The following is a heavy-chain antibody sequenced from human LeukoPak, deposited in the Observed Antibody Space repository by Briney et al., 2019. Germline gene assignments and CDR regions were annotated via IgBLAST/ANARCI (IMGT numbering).Heavy chain of an antibody. CDR1: GFTFSNYW. Sequence: GGSLRLSCTASGFTFSNYWMHWVRQAPGKGLEWVSRINERASIISYSDSVKGRFTISREISRNTLYVKTNSLTAEDCAVYYCVRDLILVWTPGDDFDHCGQGTLVTVSS. V-gene: IGHV3-74*01. CDR2: INERASII. CDR3: VRDLILVWTPGDDFDH. J-gene: IGHJ4*02. D-gene: IGHD3-16*01.